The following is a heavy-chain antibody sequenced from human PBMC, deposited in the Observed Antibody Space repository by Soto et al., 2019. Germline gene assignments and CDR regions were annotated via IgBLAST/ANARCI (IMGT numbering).Heavy chain of an antibody. Sequence: WGSLRLSCAASVFTFSGFSMNWFRQAPGKGLEWVSSVTSSPSSMFYADSVKGRFTISRDDAKDSLFLQMNSLRADDTAVYYCAREADFASSGYVLDYWGLGTLVTVSS. CDR3: AREADFASSGYVLDY. CDR2: VTSSPSSM. J-gene: IGHJ4*02. CDR1: VFTFSGFS. D-gene: IGHD3-22*01. V-gene: IGHV3-21*01.